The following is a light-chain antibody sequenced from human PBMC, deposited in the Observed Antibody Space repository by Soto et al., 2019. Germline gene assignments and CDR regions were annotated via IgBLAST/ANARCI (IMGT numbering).Light chain of an antibody. V-gene: IGKV3-15*01. CDR1: QGVGSN. CDR2: GAS. CDR3: QQYGYSPWT. J-gene: IGKJ1*01. Sequence: IVMTQSPATLSVSPWERATLSCRASQGVGSNLAWCHQKPGQAPRPPIYGASPRATGIPARFSGSGSGTDFTLTISRLEPEDFAVYYCQQYGYSPWTFGQGTKVDIK.